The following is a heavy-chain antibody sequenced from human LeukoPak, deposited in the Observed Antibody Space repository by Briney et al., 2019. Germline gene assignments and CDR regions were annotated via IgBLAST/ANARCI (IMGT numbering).Heavy chain of an antibody. CDR2: INTDGSST. CDR3: ARARYSYTGIIDY. Sequence: GGSLRLSCAVSGFTFSSYWMHWVRQAPGKGLVWVSRINTDGSSTTYADSVKGRFTISRDNAKNTLYLQMNSLRAEDTAVYYCARARYSYTGIIDYWGQGTLVTVSS. CDR1: GFTFSSYW. D-gene: IGHD5-18*01. J-gene: IGHJ4*02. V-gene: IGHV3-74*01.